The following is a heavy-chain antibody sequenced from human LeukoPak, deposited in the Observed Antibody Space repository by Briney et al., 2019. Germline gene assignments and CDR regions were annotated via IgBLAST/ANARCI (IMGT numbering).Heavy chain of an antibody. CDR3: ARGLGGTGDY. V-gene: IGHV3-53*01. D-gene: IGHD3-10*01. J-gene: IGHJ4*02. CDR1: GFTVSSNY. Sequence: PGGSLRLSCAASGFTVSSNYMSWVRQAPGKGLEWVSAIGASGGTTYYADSVKGRFTISRDNAKNTLYLQMNSLRAEDTAVYYCARGLGGTGDYWGQGTLVTVSS. CDR2: IGASGGTT.